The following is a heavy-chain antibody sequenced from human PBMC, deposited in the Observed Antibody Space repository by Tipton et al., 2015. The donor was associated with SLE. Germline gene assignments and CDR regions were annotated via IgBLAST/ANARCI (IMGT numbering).Heavy chain of an antibody. CDR1: GGSISRNY. CDR2: IYDGGGT. D-gene: IGHD4-17*01. V-gene: IGHV4-59*08. CDR3: ARDYGDFNWFDP. Sequence: TLSLTCSVSGGSISRNYWIWIRQPPGKGLEWIGYIYDGGGTNHNPSLKSRVTISVDPAKNQFSLKLTSVTAADTAVYYCARDYGDFNWFDPWGQGTLVIVSS. J-gene: IGHJ5*02.